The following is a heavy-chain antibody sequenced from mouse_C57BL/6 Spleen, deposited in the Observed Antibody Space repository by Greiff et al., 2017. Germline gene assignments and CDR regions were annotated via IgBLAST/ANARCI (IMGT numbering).Heavy chain of an antibody. Sequence: VQLQQSGPELVKPGASVKISCKASGYSFTGYYMNWVKQSPEKSLEWIGEINPSTGGTTYNQKFKAKATLTVDKSSSTAYMQLKSLTSEDSAVYYCARWDLHDAMDYWGQGTSVTVSS. CDR1: GYSFTGYY. CDR2: INPSTGGT. J-gene: IGHJ4*01. V-gene: IGHV1-42*01. D-gene: IGHD2-1*01. CDR3: ARWDLHDAMDY.